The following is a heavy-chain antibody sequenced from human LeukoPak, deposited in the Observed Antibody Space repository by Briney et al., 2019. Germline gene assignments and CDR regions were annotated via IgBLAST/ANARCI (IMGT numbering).Heavy chain of an antibody. CDR3: ARDGNGSRAFDY. Sequence: PSETLSLTCSVSGGSISSYYWSWIRQPAGRGLGWIGRIYTSGSTNYNPSLKSRVTISVDKSNNQFSLNLTSVTAADTAVYYCARDGNGSRAFDYWGQGTLVTVFS. J-gene: IGHJ4*02. V-gene: IGHV4-4*07. CDR1: GGSISSYY. CDR2: IYTSGST. D-gene: IGHD2-15*01.